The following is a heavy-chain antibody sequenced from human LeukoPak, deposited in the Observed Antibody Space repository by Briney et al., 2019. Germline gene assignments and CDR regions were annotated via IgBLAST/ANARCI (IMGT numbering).Heavy chain of an antibody. D-gene: IGHD3-22*01. V-gene: IGHV3-64*01. CDR1: GFTFTSYA. Sequence: PGGALRLSCAASGFTFTSYAMHWVRQAPGKGLEYVSAISSNGGSTYDANSVKGRFTISRDNSKNTLYLQMGSLRAEDMAVYYCARGMLSYDSSGYPRNEDYALLVYWGQGTLVTVSS. CDR3: ARGMLSYDSSGYPRNEDYALLVY. CDR2: ISSNGGST. J-gene: IGHJ4*02.